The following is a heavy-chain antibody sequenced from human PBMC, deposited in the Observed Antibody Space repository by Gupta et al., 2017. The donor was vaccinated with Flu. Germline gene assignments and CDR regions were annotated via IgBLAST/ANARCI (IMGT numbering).Heavy chain of an antibody. D-gene: IGHD4-4*01. J-gene: IGHJ5*02. CDR3: AKDLYTVPGALDA. V-gene: IGHV3-23*01. CDR1: YA. Sequence: YAVSGVREAAGKGMECGSGVSGRVDTTYYEDSVKGRCASARENSKNTLYLKMSSLRAEDTAIEDWAKDLYTVPGALDAWGQGTRVTVSS. CDR2: VSGRVDTT.